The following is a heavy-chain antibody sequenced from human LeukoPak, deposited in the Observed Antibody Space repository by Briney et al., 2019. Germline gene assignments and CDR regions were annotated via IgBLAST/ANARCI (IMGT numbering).Heavy chain of an antibody. Sequence: ASVKVSCKASGGTFSSYAISWVRQAPGQGLEWMGWISAYNGNTNYAQKLQGRVTMTTDTSTSTAYMELRSLRSDDTAVYYCALDYCSSTSCYDYWGQGTLVTVSS. CDR3: ALDYCSSTSCYDY. V-gene: IGHV1-18*01. J-gene: IGHJ4*02. D-gene: IGHD2-2*01. CDR1: GGTFSSYA. CDR2: ISAYNGNT.